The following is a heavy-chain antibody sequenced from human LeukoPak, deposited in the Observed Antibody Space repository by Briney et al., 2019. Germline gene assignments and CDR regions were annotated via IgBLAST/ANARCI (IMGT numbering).Heavy chain of an antibody. V-gene: IGHV1-8*02. CDR2: MNPNSGNT. CDR3: ARGPEWELTSAEYFQH. Sequence: GASVKVSCKASGYTFTSYDINWVRQATGQGLEWMGWMNPNSGNTGYAQKFQGRVTMTRNTSISTAYMELSSLRSEDTAVYYCARGPEWELTSAEYFQHWGQGTLVTVSS. J-gene: IGHJ1*01. D-gene: IGHD1-26*01. CDR1: GYTFTSYD.